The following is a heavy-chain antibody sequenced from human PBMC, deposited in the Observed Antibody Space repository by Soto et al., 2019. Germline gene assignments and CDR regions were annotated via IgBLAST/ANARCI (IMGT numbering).Heavy chain of an antibody. J-gene: IGHJ5*02. CDR1: GGSISSSSYY. D-gene: IGHD2-2*01. V-gene: IGHV4-39*01. CDR3: ARHTIVVVPAAMGSVQNWFDP. CDR2: IYYSGST. Sequence: QLQLQESGPGLVKPSETLSLTCTVSGGSISSSSYYWGWIRQPPGKGLEWIGSIYYSGSTYYNPSLKSRVTLSVDTSKNQFSLKLSSVTAADTAVYYCARHTIVVVPAAMGSVQNWFDPWGQGTLVTVSS.